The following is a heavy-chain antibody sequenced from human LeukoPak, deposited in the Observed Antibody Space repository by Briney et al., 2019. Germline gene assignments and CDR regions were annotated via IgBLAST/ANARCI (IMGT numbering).Heavy chain of an antibody. V-gene: IGHV3-7*01. J-gene: IGHJ4*02. CDR2: INQHGSEK. Sequence: GGSLRLSCAASGFTFGNYWMSWVRQAPGKGLEWVANINQHGSEKYYVDSVKGRFTISRDNAKNSLFLQMNSLRAEDTAVYYCSSWSSVDYFDYWGQGTLVTVSS. CDR1: GFTFGNYW. CDR3: SSWSSVDYFDY. D-gene: IGHD6-19*01.